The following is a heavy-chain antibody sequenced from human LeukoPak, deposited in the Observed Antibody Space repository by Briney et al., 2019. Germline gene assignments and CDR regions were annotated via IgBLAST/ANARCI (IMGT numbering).Heavy chain of an antibody. V-gene: IGHV3-23*01. J-gene: IGHJ6*03. D-gene: IGHD1-26*01. CDR1: GFPFSDFA. CDR3: AKNEGWELHQYNLDV. CDR2: LSGSGDGT. Sequence: GGSLRLSCAASGFPFSDFAVSWVRHAPGKGLQWVSTLSGSGDGTYFADALKGRFTISRDNSKNTLYLQMNSLRADDTAVYYCAKNEGWELHQYNLDVWGTGTAVTVSS.